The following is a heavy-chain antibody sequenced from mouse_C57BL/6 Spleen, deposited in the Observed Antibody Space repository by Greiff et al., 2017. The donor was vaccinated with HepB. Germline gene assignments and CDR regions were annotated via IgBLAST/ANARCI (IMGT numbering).Heavy chain of an antibody. CDR2: IWRGGST. D-gene: IGHD1-1*01. Sequence: VKLQESGPGLVQPSQSLSITCTVSGFSLTSYGVHWVRQSPGKGLEWLGVIWRGGSTDYNAAFMSRLSITKDNSKSQVFFKMNSLQADDTAIYYCAKNNYYGSSLHWYFDVWGTGTTVTVSS. V-gene: IGHV2-5*01. CDR1: GFSLTSYG. J-gene: IGHJ1*03. CDR3: AKNNYYGSSLHWYFDV.